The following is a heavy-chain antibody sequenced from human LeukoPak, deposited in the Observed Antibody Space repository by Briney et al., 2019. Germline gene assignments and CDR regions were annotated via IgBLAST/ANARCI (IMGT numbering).Heavy chain of an antibody. CDR2: TYYRSKWFI. D-gene: IGHD1-1*01. V-gene: IGHV6-1*01. J-gene: IGHJ6*02. CDR1: GDSVSSNSAT. Sequence: SQTLSLTCAISGDSVSSNSATWNWLRQSPSRGLEWLGRTYYRSKWFIEYAVSVKSRLTINPDTSKNQFSLHLDSVTPEDTAMYYCTKQTAPSRNDYYGMDVWGQGTTVTVSS. CDR3: TKQTAPSRNDYYGMDV.